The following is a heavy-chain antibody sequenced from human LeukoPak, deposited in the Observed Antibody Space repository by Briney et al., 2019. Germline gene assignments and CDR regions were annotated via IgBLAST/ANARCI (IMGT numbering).Heavy chain of an antibody. V-gene: IGHV3-15*01. CDR1: GFTFSNAW. Sequence: GGSLRLSCAASGFTFSNAWMSWVRQAPGKGLEWVGRVKSKNDGGTTDYAAPVKGRFTISRDDSKNTLYLQMNSLRAEDTAVYYCARDAYYSSSWYGDYWGQGTLVTVSS. CDR3: ARDAYYSSSWYGDY. J-gene: IGHJ4*02. CDR2: VKSKNDGGTT. D-gene: IGHD6-13*01.